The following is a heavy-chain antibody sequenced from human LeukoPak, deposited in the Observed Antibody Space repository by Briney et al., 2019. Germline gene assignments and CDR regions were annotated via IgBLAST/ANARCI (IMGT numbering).Heavy chain of an antibody. CDR1: GYTFTSYD. D-gene: IGHD2-2*01. Sequence: EASVKVSCKASGYTFTSYDINWVRQATGQGLEWMGWMNPNSGNTGYAQKFQGRVTMTRNTSISTAYMELSSLRSEDTAVYYCARGIVVVPAAIGGRRDRFDPWGQGTLVTVSS. V-gene: IGHV1-8*01. J-gene: IGHJ5*02. CDR3: ARGIVVVPAAIGGRRDRFDP. CDR2: MNPNSGNT.